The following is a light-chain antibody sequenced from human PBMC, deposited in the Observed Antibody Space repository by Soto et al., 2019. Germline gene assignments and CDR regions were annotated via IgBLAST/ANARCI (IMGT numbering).Light chain of an antibody. CDR2: DAS. J-gene: IGKJ4*01. CDR1: HDISNY. Sequence: DIQMTQSPSSLSASVGDRVTITCQASHDISNYLNWYQQKPGKAPKLLIYDASNLETGVPSRFSGSGSGKDFTFTISSLQHEDIATYYCQQYDNLPLTFGGGTKVEIK. V-gene: IGKV1-33*01. CDR3: QQYDNLPLT.